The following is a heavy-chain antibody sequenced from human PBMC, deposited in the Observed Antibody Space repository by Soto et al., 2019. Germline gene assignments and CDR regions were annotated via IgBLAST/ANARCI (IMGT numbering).Heavy chain of an antibody. Sequence: QVQLVESGGGAVQPGRSLRLSCAASGFTFSNNGSHWVRQAPGKGLEWVAVISSDGLNKYYADSVKGRFTISRDNSKNTLFLQMNSRRVEDTAVYYCAMDLDGGSSRFDYWGQGTLVTVSS. CDR1: GFTFSNNG. D-gene: IGHD2-15*01. J-gene: IGHJ4*02. CDR2: ISSDGLNK. V-gene: IGHV3-30*03. CDR3: AMDLDGGSSRFDY.